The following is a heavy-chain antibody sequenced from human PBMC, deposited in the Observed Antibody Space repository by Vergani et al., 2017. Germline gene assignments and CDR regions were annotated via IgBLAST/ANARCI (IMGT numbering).Heavy chain of an antibody. D-gene: IGHD3-22*01. CDR2: INPNSGGT. Sequence: QVQLVQSGAEVKKPGASVMVSCKASGYTFTGYYMHWVRQAPGQGLEWMGWINPNSGGTNDAQKFQGRVTMTRDTSISTAYMELSRLRSDDTAVYYCARDRSAVVVITTPWFDPWGQGTLVTVSS. CDR3: ARDRSAVVVITTPWFDP. V-gene: IGHV1-2*02. CDR1: GYTFTGYY. J-gene: IGHJ5*02.